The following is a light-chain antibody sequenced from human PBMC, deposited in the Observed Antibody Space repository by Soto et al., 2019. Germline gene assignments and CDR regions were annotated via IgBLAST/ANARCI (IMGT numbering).Light chain of an antibody. J-gene: IGKJ5*01. CDR3: QLYSRSPRQIT. V-gene: IGKV3-20*01. Sequence: EIVLTQSPGTLSLSPGERATLSCRASQSVSSSHLAWYQQKPGQAPRLVIFDIRNRATGIPDRFSGSGSGTDCTLTISRLEPEDFAVYYCQLYSRSPRQITFGQGTRLEIK. CDR1: QSVSSSH. CDR2: DIR.